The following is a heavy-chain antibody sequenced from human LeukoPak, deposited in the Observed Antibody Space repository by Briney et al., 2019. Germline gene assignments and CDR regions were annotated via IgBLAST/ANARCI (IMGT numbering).Heavy chain of an antibody. CDR3: AIQMGLAAAADY. CDR1: GFTFSSYW. V-gene: IGHV3-74*01. Sequence: GGSLRLSCAASGFTFSSYWMHWVRQAPGKGLVWVSRINSDGSSTSYADSVKGRFTISRDNAKNTLYLQMNSLRAEDTAVYYCAIQMGLAAAADYWGQGTLVTVSS. D-gene: IGHD6-13*01. J-gene: IGHJ4*02. CDR2: INSDGSST.